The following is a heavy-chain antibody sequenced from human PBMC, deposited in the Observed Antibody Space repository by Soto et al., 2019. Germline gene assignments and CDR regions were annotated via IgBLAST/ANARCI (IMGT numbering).Heavy chain of an antibody. V-gene: IGHV1-46*01. Sequence: GASVKVSCKASGYTFTSYYMHWVRQAPGQGLEWMGIINPSGGSTSYAQKFQGRVTMTRDTSTSTVYMELSSLRSEDTAVYYCARAPETPSILGVALPYFFDYWGQGALVTVSS. D-gene: IGHD3-3*01. CDR1: GYTFTSYY. CDR2: INPSGGST. J-gene: IGHJ4*02. CDR3: ARAPETPSILGVALPYFFDY.